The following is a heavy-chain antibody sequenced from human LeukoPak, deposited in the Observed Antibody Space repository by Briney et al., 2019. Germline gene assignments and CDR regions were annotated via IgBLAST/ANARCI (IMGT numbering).Heavy chain of an antibody. J-gene: IGHJ4*02. CDR3: ARPELRYYDFWSGYSFDY. CDR2: INHSGST. V-gene: IGHV4-34*01. Sequence: SETLSLTCAVYGGSFSGYYGSWIRQPPGKGLEWIGEINHSGSTNYNPSLKSRVTISVDTSKNQFSLKLSSVTAADTAVYYCARPELRYYDFWSGYSFDYWGQGTLVTVSS. CDR1: GGSFSGYY. D-gene: IGHD3-3*01.